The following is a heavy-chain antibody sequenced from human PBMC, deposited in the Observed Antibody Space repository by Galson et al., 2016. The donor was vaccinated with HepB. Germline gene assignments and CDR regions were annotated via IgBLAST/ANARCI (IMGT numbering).Heavy chain of an antibody. D-gene: IGHD2-2*01. CDR1: GYMFISYW. Sequence: QSGAEVKKPGESLRISCKGSGYMFISYWIAWVRQMPGKGLEWIGIIYPDDSDTRYSPSFQGQVTISVDKSISTTYLQWSSLKASDTAMYFCARGALGYCSTTDCSRYLFDPWGQGTLVTVSS. CDR3: ARGALGYCSTTDCSRYLFDP. CDR2: IYPDDSDT. J-gene: IGHJ5*02. V-gene: IGHV5-51*01.